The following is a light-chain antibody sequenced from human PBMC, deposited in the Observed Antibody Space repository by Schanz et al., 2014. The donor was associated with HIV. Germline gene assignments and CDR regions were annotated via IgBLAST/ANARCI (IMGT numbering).Light chain of an antibody. Sequence: QSVLTQPPSVSAAPGQRVTISCTGSRSNIGAGYDVHWYQHLPGTAPKLLIYGSTNRPSGVPDRFSGSKSGTSASLAITGLQAEDEADYYCSSYTSSSTWVFGGGTKLTVL. CDR2: GST. J-gene: IGLJ3*02. V-gene: IGLV1-40*01. CDR1: RSNIGAGYD. CDR3: SSYTSSSTWV.